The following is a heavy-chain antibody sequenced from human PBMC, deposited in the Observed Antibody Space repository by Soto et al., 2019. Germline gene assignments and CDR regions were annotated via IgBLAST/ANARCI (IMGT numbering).Heavy chain of an antibody. CDR1: GFTFSSVA. CDR2: VSYDGTNK. J-gene: IGHJ4*02. V-gene: IGHV3-30*04. CDR3: AAAYRSSWYLFDY. D-gene: IGHD6-13*01. Sequence: QVQLVESGGGVVQPGRSLRLSCAASGFTFSSVAMHWVRQAPGKGLEWVAVVSYDGTNKKYGDSVQGRFTISRYNSENSVYLQISSLRSEDTAVYYCAAAYRSSWYLFDYWGQGTLVTVSS.